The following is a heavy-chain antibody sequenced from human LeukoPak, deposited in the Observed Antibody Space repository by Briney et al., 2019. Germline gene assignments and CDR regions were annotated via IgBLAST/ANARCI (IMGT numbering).Heavy chain of an antibody. D-gene: IGHD6-19*01. V-gene: IGHV3-30-3*01. CDR2: ISYDGSNK. J-gene: IGHJ4*02. CDR3: ARSSGIAVAGTFPDY. Sequence: GGSLRLSCAASGFTFSSYAMSWVRQAPGKGLEWVAVISYDGSNKYYADSVKGRFTISRDNSKNTLYLQMNSLRAEDTAVYYCARSSGIAVAGTFPDYWGQGTLVTVSS. CDR1: GFTFSSYA.